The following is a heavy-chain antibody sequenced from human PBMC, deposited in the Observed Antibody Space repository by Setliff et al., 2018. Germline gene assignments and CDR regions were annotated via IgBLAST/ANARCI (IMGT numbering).Heavy chain of an antibody. CDR1: GITFKNAW. J-gene: IGHJ5*02. D-gene: IGHD3-3*01. CDR2: IKSTTEDAST. CDR3: TTDPYRPYYDFWSGFYT. Sequence: GGSLRLSCAASGITFKNAWMTWVRQAPGKGLEWVGRIKSTTEDASTDLAAAVKGRFTMSRDDSKNTVFLQMNNLNTEDTAVYYCTTDPYRPYYDFWSGFYTWGQGALVTVS. V-gene: IGHV3-15*01.